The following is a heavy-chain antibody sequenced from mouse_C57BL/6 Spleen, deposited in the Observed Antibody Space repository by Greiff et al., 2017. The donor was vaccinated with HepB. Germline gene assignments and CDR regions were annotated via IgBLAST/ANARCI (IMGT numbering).Heavy chain of an antibody. CDR3: AVGDYPAWFAY. CDR1: GYTFTSYW. J-gene: IGHJ3*01. D-gene: IGHD2-4*01. Sequence: VQLQQPGAELVKPGASVKVSCKASGYTFTSYWMHWVKQRPGQGLEWIGRIHPSDSDTNYNQKLKGKATFTVDKSSSTAHMQLSSMASEDSAVYYCAVGDYPAWFAYWGQGTLVTVSA. V-gene: IGHV1-74*01. CDR2: IHPSDSDT.